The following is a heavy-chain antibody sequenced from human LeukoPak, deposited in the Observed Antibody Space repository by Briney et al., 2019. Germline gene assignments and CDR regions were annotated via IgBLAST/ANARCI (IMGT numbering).Heavy chain of an antibody. Sequence: GASVKVSCRASGYTFTSYGISWVRQAPGQGLEWMGWISAYNGNTNYVQELQGRVTMTTDTSTSTAYMELRSLRSDDTAVYYCAREVRGYSYRFDYWGQGTLVTVSS. V-gene: IGHV1-18*04. CDR2: ISAYNGNT. CDR1: GYTFTSYG. D-gene: IGHD5-18*01. J-gene: IGHJ4*02. CDR3: AREVRGYSYRFDY.